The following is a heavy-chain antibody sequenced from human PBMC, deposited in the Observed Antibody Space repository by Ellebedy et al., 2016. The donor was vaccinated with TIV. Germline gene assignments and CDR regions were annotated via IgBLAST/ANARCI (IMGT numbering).Heavy chain of an antibody. V-gene: IGHV3-66*01. D-gene: IGHD1-1*01. CDR2: IFIDSTT. Sequence: GGSLRLSCAASELTVSSNYMSWVRQAPGKGLEWVSVIFIDSTTYYADSVKGRFTISGDTSKNTLYVQMNSLRAEDTAVYYCARETFNDVDLKVWGVFDIWGQGTMVTVSS. CDR3: ARETFNDVDLKVWGVFDI. CDR1: ELTVSSNY. J-gene: IGHJ3*02.